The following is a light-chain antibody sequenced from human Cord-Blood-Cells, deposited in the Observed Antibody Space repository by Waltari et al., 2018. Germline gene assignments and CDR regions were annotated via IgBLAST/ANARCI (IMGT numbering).Light chain of an antibody. CDR3: QQRST. CDR2: AAS. CDR1: QSISSY. J-gene: IGKJ4*01. Sequence: DIQMTQSPSSLSASVGDRVTITCRASQSISSYLNWYQQKPGKAPKLLIYAASSLQSGVPSRFSGSGSGTDFTLTISSLQPEDFATYYCQQRSTFGGGTKVEIE. V-gene: IGKV1-39*01.